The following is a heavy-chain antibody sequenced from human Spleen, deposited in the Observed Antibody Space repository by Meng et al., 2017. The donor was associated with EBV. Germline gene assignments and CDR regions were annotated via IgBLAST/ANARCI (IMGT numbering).Heavy chain of an antibody. V-gene: IGHV4-4*02. CDR3: ARADGDANWFDP. J-gene: IGHJ5*01. CDR2: DQHDGST. D-gene: IGHD4-17*01. Sequence: ESGLGLINPSVTLSPPCADCGAPVSASNWWNWVRQPQGKGLECIGEDQHDGSTNYNASLKSRVSISVEKSKNQFSLHMTSVTDADTAVHYCARADGDANWFDPWGQGTLVTVSS. CDR1: GAPVSASNW.